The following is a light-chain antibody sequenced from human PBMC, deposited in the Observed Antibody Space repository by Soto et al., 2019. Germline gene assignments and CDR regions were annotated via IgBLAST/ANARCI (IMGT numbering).Light chain of an antibody. Sequence: IVLTQSPGTLSLSPGERGALSCRASQSVSSSYLAWYQQKPGQAPRLIIYGASTRANGIPARFSGSGSGTELTLSISSLQSEDFAVYDCQQYNNWPPITFGQGTRLENK. V-gene: IGKV3-15*01. CDR2: GAS. J-gene: IGKJ5*01. CDR1: QSVSSSY. CDR3: QQYNNWPPIT.